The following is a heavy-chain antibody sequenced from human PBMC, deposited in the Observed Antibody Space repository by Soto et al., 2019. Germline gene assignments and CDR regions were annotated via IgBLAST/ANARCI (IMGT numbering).Heavy chain of an antibody. CDR1: GYIFATYR. Sequence: ASVKVSCKASGYIFATYRVSWVRQAPGQGLEWVGWISTKNGDANYAQKFRGRVTMTTDTSTGTAYLELWSLISDDTAVYYCARGFFGDVLFDYWGQGTLVTVSS. CDR3: ARGFFGDVLFDY. CDR2: ISTKNGDA. V-gene: IGHV1-18*01. J-gene: IGHJ4*02. D-gene: IGHD3-10*01.